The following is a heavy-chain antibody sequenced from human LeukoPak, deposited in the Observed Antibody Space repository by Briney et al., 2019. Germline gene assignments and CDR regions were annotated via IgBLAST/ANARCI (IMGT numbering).Heavy chain of an antibody. V-gene: IGHV1-18*01. CDR1: GYTFTSYG. CDR2: ISAYNGNT. CDR3: ARGRSSGWYTTPLLDY. J-gene: IGHJ4*02. Sequence: ASVKVSCKASGYTFTSYGISWVRQAPGQGLEWMGWISAYNGNTNYAQKPQGRVTMTTDTSTSTAYMELRSLRSDDTAVYYCARGRSSGWYTTPLLDYWGQGTLVTVSS. D-gene: IGHD6-19*01.